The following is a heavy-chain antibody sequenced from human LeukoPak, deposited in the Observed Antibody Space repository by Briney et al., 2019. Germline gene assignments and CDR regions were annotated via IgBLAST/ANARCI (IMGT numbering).Heavy chain of an antibody. V-gene: IGHV4-4*02. J-gene: IGHJ6*02. CDR3: ARDGRRTTIFGVVIIGMDV. CDR2: VLHNGNT. Sequence: KASETLSLTCVVSGGSISSSNWWSWVRQPPGKGLEWIGEVLHNGNTNSNPSLKSRLNMSVDKSKNHFFLRMTSVTAADTAVYYCARDGRRTTIFGVVIIGMDVWGQGTTVTVSS. D-gene: IGHD3-3*01. CDR1: GGSISSSNW.